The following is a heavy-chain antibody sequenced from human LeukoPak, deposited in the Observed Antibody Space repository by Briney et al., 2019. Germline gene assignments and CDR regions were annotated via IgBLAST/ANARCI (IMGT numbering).Heavy chain of an antibody. V-gene: IGHV4-59*08. Sequence: SETLSLTCTVSGGSISSYYWGWIRQPPGKGLECIGYIYYSGSTNYNPSLKSRVTISVDTSKNQFSLKLSSVTAADTAVYYCARGIIVGGQGFDYWGQETLVTVSS. D-gene: IGHD1-26*01. CDR1: GGSISSYY. CDR3: ARGIIVGGQGFDY. CDR2: IYYSGST. J-gene: IGHJ4*02.